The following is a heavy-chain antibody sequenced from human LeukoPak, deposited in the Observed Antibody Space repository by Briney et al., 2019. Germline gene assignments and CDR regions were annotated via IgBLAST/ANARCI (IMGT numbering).Heavy chain of an antibody. CDR1: GGSISSGSYY. Sequence: SQILSLTCTVSGGSISSGSYYWSWIRQPAGKGLEWIGRIYTSGSTNYNPSLKSRVTISVDTSKNQFSLKLSSVTAADTAVYYCASHVRGRDYWGQGTLVTVSS. V-gene: IGHV4-61*02. CDR3: ASHVRGRDY. CDR2: IYTSGST. J-gene: IGHJ4*02. D-gene: IGHD3-10*02.